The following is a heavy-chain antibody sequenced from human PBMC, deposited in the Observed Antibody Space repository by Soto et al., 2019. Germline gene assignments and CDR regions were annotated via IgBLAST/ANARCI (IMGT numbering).Heavy chain of an antibody. V-gene: IGHV3-21*01. CDR3: ARDYYYHSSGYSPLDY. CDR1: GFTFTRYS. CDR2: ITISGNSI. Sequence: PGGSLRLSXAASGFTFTRYSMNWVRQAPGKGLEWVSSITISGNSIQYADSVKGRFTISRDNAKNSLYLQMNSLRVEDTAVYFCARDYYYHSSGYSPLDYWGQGTLVTVS. J-gene: IGHJ4*02. D-gene: IGHD3-22*01.